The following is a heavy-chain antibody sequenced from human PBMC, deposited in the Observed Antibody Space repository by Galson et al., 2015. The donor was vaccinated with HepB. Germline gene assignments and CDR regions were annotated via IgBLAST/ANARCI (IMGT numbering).Heavy chain of an antibody. D-gene: IGHD3-10*01. CDR1: GFTFSNAW. CDR2: IKSKTDGGTT. Sequence: SLRLSCAASGFTFSNAWMSWVRQAPGKGLEWVGRIKSKTDGGTTDYAAPVKGRFTISRDDSKNTLYLQMNSLKTEDTAVYYCTTDPSYYGSGSCYGADYWGQGTLVTVSS. V-gene: IGHV3-15*01. CDR3: TTDPSYYGSGSCYGADY. J-gene: IGHJ4*02.